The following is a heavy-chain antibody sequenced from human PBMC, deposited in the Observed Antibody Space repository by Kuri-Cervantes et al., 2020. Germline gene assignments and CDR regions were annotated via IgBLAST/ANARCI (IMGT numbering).Heavy chain of an antibody. CDR3: ARGLIVDGGYYFDY. CDR1: GYTFTGYY. D-gene: IGHD1-26*01. V-gene: IGHV1-2*02. J-gene: IGHJ4*02. CDR2: INPNSGGT. Sequence: ASVKVSCKASGYTFTGYYMHWVRQAPGQGLEWMGWINPNSGGTNYAQKFQGRVTMTRDMSTSTVYMELSSLRSEDTAVYFCARGLIVDGGYYFDYWGQGTLVTVSS.